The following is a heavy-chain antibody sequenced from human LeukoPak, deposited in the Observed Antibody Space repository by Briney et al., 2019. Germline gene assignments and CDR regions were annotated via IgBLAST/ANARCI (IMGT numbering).Heavy chain of an antibody. CDR2: ISAYNGNT. J-gene: IGHJ4*02. D-gene: IGHD3-22*01. CDR1: GYTFTSYG. CDR3: ARADYYDSSGYYPPEDY. V-gene: IGHV1-18*01. Sequence: ASVKVSCKASGYTFTSYGISWVRQAPGQGLEWMGWISAYNGNTNYAQKLQGRVTMTTDTSTSTAYMELRSLRSDDTAVYYCARADYYDSSGYYPPEDYWGQGTLVTVSS.